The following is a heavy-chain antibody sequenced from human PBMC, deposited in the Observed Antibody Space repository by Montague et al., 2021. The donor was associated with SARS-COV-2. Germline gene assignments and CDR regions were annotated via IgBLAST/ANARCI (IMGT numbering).Heavy chain of an antibody. CDR2: ISDSGST. CDR1: GGSISSFY. V-gene: IGHV4-59*08. Sequence: SETLSLTCTVSGGSISSFYWSWFRQPPGKGLEWIGYISDSGSTNYNPSLTSRVTMSVDTSKNQFSLKVNSVTAADTAVYYCARYYSATRPAVYWGQGTLVTVSS. D-gene: IGHD3-10*01. J-gene: IGHJ4*02. CDR3: ARYYSATRPAVY.